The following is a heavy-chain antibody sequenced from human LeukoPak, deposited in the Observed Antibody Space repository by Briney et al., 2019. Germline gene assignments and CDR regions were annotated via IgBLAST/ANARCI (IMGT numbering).Heavy chain of an antibody. Sequence: GGSLRLSCAASGFTFSSYGMHWVRQAPGKGLEWVAVIWYDGSNKYYADSVKGRFTISRDNSKNTLYLQMNSLRAEDTAVYYCARGDDSSGWYFDYGGQGTLVTVSS. CDR3: ARGDDSSGWYFDY. J-gene: IGHJ4*02. D-gene: IGHD6-25*01. CDR1: GFTFSSYG. CDR2: IWYDGSNK. V-gene: IGHV3-33*01.